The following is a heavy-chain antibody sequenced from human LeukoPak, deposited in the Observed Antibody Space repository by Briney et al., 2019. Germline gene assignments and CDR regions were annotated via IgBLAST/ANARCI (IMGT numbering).Heavy chain of an antibody. CDR1: GFTFSSYG. CDR2: ISSSGSTI. V-gene: IGHV3-48*04. D-gene: IGHD3-10*02. J-gene: IGHJ6*04. CDR3: AELGITMIGGV. Sequence: GGSLRLSCAASGFTFSSYGMHWVRQAPGKGLEWVSYISSSGSTIYYADSVRGRFTLSRDNAKNSLYLQMNSLRAEETAVYYCAELGITMIGGVWGKGTTVTISS.